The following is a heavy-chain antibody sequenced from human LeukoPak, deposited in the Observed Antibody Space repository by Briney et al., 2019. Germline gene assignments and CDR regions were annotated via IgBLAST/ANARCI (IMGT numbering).Heavy chain of an antibody. V-gene: IGHV3-7*01. Sequence: PGGSLRLSCVASGFSFTKYWMTWVRQAPGKGLEWVASLHPDGSERNYVGSVEGRFTVFGDNAKSSLFLQMHSLRVEDTAVYYCARGGYSFDYLGQGTLVTVPS. CDR3: ARGGYSFDY. CDR2: LHPDGSER. J-gene: IGHJ4*02. CDR1: GFSFTKYW. D-gene: IGHD5-12*01.